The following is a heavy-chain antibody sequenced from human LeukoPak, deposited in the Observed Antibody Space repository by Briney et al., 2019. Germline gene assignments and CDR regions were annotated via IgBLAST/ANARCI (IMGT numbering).Heavy chain of an antibody. CDR3: ARESNYHGSGTGWFDP. V-gene: IGHV4-4*02. Sequence: PSETLSLTCAVSGVSISSSNWWSWVRQPPGKGLEWIGEIYHSGSTNYNPSLKSRVTISVDKSKNQFSLNLSSVTAADTAVYYCARESNYHGSGTGWFDPWGQGTLVTVSS. J-gene: IGHJ5*02. CDR2: IYHSGST. CDR1: GVSISSSNW. D-gene: IGHD3-10*01.